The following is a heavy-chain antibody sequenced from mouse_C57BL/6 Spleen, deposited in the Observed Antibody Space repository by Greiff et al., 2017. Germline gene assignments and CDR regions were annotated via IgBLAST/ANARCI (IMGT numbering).Heavy chain of an antibody. CDR2: ISDGGSYT. Sequence: EVKLVESGGGLVKPGGSLKLSCAASGFTFSSYAMSWVRQTPEKRLDWVATISDGGSYTYYPDNVKGRFTISRDNAKNNLYLQMSHLKSEDTAMYYCARGEKPHWYFDVWGTGATVTVSS. J-gene: IGHJ1*03. CDR1: GFTFSSYA. CDR3: ARGEKPHWYFDV. V-gene: IGHV5-4*03.